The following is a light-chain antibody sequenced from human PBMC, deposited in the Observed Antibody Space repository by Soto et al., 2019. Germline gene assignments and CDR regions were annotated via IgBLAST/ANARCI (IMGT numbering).Light chain of an antibody. CDR1: QSISRY. CDR2: DAS. J-gene: IGKJ4*01. V-gene: IGKV3-11*01. CDR3: QQRSNWPST. Sequence: EIVLTQSPATLSLSPGDRATLSCRASQSISRYLAWYQQKPGQAPRLLIYDASKRAAGIPARYSASGSGTDFTLTITSLEPEDFAVYYCQQRSNWPSTFGGATKVEIK.